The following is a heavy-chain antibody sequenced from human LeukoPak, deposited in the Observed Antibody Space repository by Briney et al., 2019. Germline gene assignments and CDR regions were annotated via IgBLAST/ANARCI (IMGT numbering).Heavy chain of an antibody. CDR2: IRSKANSYAT. CDR1: GFTFSGSA. D-gene: IGHD3-3*01. Sequence: PGGSLRLSCGASGFTFSGSAMHWVRQASGKGLEWVGRIRSKANSYATAYAASVKGRFTISRDDSKNTAYLQMNSLKTEDTAVYYCTRPDGDDFWSGYRGFNWFDPWGQGTLVTVSS. V-gene: IGHV3-73*01. CDR3: TRPDGDDFWSGYRGFNWFDP. J-gene: IGHJ5*02.